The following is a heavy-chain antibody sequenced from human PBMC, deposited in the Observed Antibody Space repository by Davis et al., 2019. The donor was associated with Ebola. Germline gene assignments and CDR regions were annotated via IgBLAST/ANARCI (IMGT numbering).Heavy chain of an antibody. D-gene: IGHD4-23*01. CDR3: ARAPRHYYGDKGSIWPDAFDI. CDR1: GGSINNYY. Sequence: PGGSLRLSCTVSGGSINNYYWTWIRQLPGKGLECIGYIYYTGNTNYNPSLSSRVTMSVDTSKNQFSLKLNSVIAEDTAVYYCARAPRHYYGDKGSIWPDAFDIWGQGAVVTVSS. J-gene: IGHJ3*02. CDR2: IYYTGNT. V-gene: IGHV4-59*01.